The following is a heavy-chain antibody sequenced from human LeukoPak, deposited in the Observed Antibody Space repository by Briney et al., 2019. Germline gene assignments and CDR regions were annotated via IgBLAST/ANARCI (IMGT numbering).Heavy chain of an antibody. CDR2: ISAYNGNT. D-gene: IGHD3-22*01. Sequence: GASVKVSCKASGYIFTDYAIQWVRQAPGQGLEWMGWISAYNGNTNYAQKLQGRVTMTTDTSTSTAYMELRSLRSDDTAVYYCARVEGTMIGNYWGQGTLVTVSS. V-gene: IGHV1-18*01. CDR1: GYIFTDYA. J-gene: IGHJ4*02. CDR3: ARVEGTMIGNY.